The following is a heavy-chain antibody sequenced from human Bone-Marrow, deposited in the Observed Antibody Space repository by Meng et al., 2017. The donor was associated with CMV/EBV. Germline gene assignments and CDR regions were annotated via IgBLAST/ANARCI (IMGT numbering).Heavy chain of an antibody. Sequence: SETLSLTCTVSGYSTSSDYYWSWIRQPPGKGLEWIGEINHSGSTNYNPSLKSRLTISVDTSKNQFSLKLSSVTAADTAVYFCARGRFRHTYWGQGTLVTVSS. CDR1: GYSTSSDYY. D-gene: IGHD3-3*01. J-gene: IGHJ4*02. CDR2: INHSGST. CDR3: ARGRFRHTY. V-gene: IGHV4-34*01.